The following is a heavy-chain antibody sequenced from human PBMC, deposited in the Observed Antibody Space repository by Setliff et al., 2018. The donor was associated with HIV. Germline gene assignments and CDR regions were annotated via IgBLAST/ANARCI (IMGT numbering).Heavy chain of an antibody. V-gene: IGHV4-39*01. D-gene: IGHD6-19*01. Sequence: SETLSLTCSVSGGSISRSFYYWGWLRQPPGKGLEWIRSFSYNGRTHYIPSLKSRVTISVDTSKNQFSLKLNSVTAADTAVYYCERLPLAVAGKGRGAFDIWGQGTMVTVSS. CDR2: FSYNGRT. J-gene: IGHJ3*02. CDR1: GGSISRSFYY. CDR3: ERLPLAVAGKGRGAFDI.